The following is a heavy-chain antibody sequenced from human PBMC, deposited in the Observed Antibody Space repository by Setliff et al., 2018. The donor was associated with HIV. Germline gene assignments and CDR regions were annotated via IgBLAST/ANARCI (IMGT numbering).Heavy chain of an antibody. D-gene: IGHD6-19*01. Sequence: SETLSLTCTVSGDSISSGDYYWSWIRQPPGKGLEWIGNIYYSGSTYYNPSLKSRVTISVDTSKNRFSLRLTSVTAADTAVYYSARGVRDNSGWSSYYFDYYYMDVWGKGTTVTVSS. J-gene: IGHJ6*03. CDR3: ARGVRDNSGWSSYYFDYYYMDV. V-gene: IGHV4-30-4*08. CDR1: GDSISSGDYY. CDR2: IYYSGST.